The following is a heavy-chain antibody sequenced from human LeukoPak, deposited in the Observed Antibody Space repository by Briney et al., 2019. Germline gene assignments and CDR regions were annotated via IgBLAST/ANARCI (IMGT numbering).Heavy chain of an antibody. CDR1: GYTFTTYA. Sequence: ASVKVSCKASGYTFTTYAMNWVRQAPGQGLEWMGWINPNSGGTNYAQKFQGRVTMTRDTSISTAYMELSRLRSDDTAVYYCASLSGSYYGYWGQGTLVTVSS. D-gene: IGHD1-26*01. J-gene: IGHJ4*02. CDR2: INPNSGGT. V-gene: IGHV1-2*02. CDR3: ASLSGSYYGY.